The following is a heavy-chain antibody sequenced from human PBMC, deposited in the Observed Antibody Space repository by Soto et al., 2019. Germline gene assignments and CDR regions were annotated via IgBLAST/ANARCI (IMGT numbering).Heavy chain of an antibody. V-gene: IGHV3-30-3*01. CDR1: GFTFSSYA. CDR2: ISYDGSNK. J-gene: IGHJ4*02. Sequence: PGGSLRLSCAASGFTFSSYAMHWVRQAPGKGLEWVAVISYDGSNKYYADSVKGRFTISRDNSKNTLYLQMNSLRAEDTAVYYCARSGVAVVHVWESYWGQGTLITVSS. D-gene: IGHD6-19*01. CDR3: ARSGVAVVHVWESY.